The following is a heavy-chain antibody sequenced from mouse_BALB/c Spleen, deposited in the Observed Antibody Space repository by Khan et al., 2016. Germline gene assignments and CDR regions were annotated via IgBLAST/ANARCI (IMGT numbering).Heavy chain of an antibody. Sequence: VQLQESGPGLVAPSQSLSITCTVSGFSLIAYGVNWVRQPPGKSLEWLGMIWGDGTTDYNSALKSRLNITKDNSKSQVSLKMNSLQTDDTDRYYCAREGWGYYAMDYWGQGTSVTVSS. CDR2: IWGDGTT. CDR3: AREGWGYYAMDY. J-gene: IGHJ4*01. V-gene: IGHV2-6-7*01. CDR1: GFSLIAYG.